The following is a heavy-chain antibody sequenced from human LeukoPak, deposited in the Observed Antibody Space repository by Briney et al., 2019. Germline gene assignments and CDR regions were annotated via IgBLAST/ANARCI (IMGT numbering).Heavy chain of an antibody. CDR1: GYTFTSYG. CDR2: ISAYNGNT. CDR3: ARADYDILTGYQNWFDP. D-gene: IGHD3-9*01. V-gene: IGHV1-18*01. Sequence: ASVKVSCKASGYTFTSYGISWVRQAPGQGLEWMGWISAYNGNTNYAQKLQGRVTMTTDTPTSTAYMELRSLRSDDTAVYYCARADYDILTGYQNWFDPWGQGTLVTVSS. J-gene: IGHJ5*02.